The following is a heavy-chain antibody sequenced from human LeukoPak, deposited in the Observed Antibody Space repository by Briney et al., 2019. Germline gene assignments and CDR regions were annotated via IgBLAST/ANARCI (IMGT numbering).Heavy chain of an antibody. J-gene: IGHJ4*02. Sequence: GGSLRLSCAASGFTFSSYTMSWVRQAPGKGLEWVSTITTSDGNTYYADSVKGRFTVSRDNSKNTLFLQMNSLRAEDTTVYYCAKDGGLWVSAHWGDSWGRGTLVTVSS. D-gene: IGHD7-27*01. CDR1: GFTFSSYT. V-gene: IGHV3-23*01. CDR2: ITTSDGNT. CDR3: AKDGGLWVSAHWGDS.